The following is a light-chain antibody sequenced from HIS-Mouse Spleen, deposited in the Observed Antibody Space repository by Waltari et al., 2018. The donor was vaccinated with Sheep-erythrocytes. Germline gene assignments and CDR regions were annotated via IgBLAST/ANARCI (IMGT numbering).Light chain of an antibody. CDR1: QSISSY. CDR2: AAS. V-gene: IGKV1-39*01. J-gene: IGKJ1*01. Sequence: DIQMTQSPSSLSASVGDRVTITCRESQSISSYLNWYQQKPGKAPKLLIYAASSLQSGVPSRFSGSGSGTDFTLTISSLQPEDFATYYCQQSYSTPRTFVQGTKVEIK. CDR3: QQSYSTPRT.